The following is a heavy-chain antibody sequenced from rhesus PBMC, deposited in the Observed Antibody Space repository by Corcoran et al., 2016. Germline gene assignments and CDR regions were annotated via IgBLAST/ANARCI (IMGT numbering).Heavy chain of an antibody. D-gene: IGHD1-26*01. CDR1: GSTFSSYG. Sequence: EVQLVEPGGGLGQPGGSLRLSCAASGSTFSSYGMHWVRPAPGKGLEWVAVISYDVRNKYYSDSVKDRFTNSRDNSKNMLYLQMNNLKLEDTAVYYCARNYGQDYYGLDSWGQGVVVTVSS. CDR3: ARNYGQDYYGLDS. J-gene: IGHJ6*01. CDR2: ISYDVRNK. V-gene: IGHV3-54*02.